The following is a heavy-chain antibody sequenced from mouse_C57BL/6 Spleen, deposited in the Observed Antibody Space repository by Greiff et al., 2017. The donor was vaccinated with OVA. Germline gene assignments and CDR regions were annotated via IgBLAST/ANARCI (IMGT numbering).Heavy chain of an antibody. D-gene: IGHD3-2*02. CDR2: ISNGGGST. CDR3: ARHRGSGYVYYAMDY. V-gene: IGHV5-12*01. J-gene: IGHJ4*01. CDR1: GFTFSDYY. Sequence: EVNVVESGGGLVQPGGSLKLSCAASGFTFSDYYMYWVRQTPEKRLEWVAYISNGGGSTYYPDTVKGRFTISRDNAKNTLYLQMSRLKSEDTAMYYCARHRGSGYVYYAMDYWGQGTSVTVSS.